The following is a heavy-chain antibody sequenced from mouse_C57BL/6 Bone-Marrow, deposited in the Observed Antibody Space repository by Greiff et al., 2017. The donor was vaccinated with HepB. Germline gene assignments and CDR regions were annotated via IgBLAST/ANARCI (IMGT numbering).Heavy chain of an antibody. V-gene: IGHV1-81*01. CDR3: ARRRYGSSNWYFDV. CDR2: IYPRSGNT. J-gene: IGHJ1*03. CDR1: GYTFTSYG. Sequence: QVQLQQSGAELARPGASVKLSCKASGYTFTSYGISWVKQRTGQGLEWIGEIYPRSGNTYYNEKFKGKATLTADKSSSTAYMELRSLTSEYSAVYFCARRRYGSSNWYFDVWGTGTTVTVSS. D-gene: IGHD1-1*01.